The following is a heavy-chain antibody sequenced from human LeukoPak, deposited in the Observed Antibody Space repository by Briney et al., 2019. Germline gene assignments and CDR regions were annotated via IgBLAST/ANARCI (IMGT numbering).Heavy chain of an antibody. CDR2: IRNDGNEE. CDR1: GFTFRSYG. J-gene: IGHJ5*01. D-gene: IGHD3-3*01. V-gene: IGHV3-30*02. Sequence: GGSLRLSCAASGFTFRSYGMRWVRQAPGKGLEWVAVIRNDGNEEYYVDSVKGRFTISRDNSKKTLYLQMNDLRVEDTAVYYCAKENYDFWSGYSNWFDSWGRGTLVTVSS. CDR3: AKENYDFWSGYSNWFDS.